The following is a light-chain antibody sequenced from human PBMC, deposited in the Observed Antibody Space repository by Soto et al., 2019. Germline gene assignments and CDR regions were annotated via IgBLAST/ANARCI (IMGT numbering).Light chain of an antibody. V-gene: IGKV3-11*01. CDR3: QHRSNWPT. CDR2: DSS. CDR1: QSVSSY. J-gene: IGKJ1*01. Sequence: EIVFTQFPSSWSWSPGERATLSCRASQSVSSYLAWYQQKPGQAPRLLIYDSSYKATGIPARFSGSGSGTDFTLTSSSLEPEDFAVYYCQHRSNWPTFGQGTKVDIK.